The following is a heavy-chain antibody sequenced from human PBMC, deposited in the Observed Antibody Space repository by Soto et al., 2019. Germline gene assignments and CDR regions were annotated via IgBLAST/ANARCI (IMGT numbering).Heavy chain of an antibody. CDR3: AREGGGNSYYFDY. CDR2: IIPIFGTA. CDR1: GGTFSSYA. D-gene: IGHD2-21*02. Sequence: SVKVSCKASGGTFSSYAISWVRQAPGQVLEWMGGIIPIFGTANYAQKFQGRVTITADESTSTAYMELSSLRSEDTAVYYCAREGGGNSYYFDYWGQGTLVTVSS. J-gene: IGHJ4*02. V-gene: IGHV1-69*13.